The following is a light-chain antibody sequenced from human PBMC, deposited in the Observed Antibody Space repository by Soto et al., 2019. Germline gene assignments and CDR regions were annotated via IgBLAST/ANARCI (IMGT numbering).Light chain of an antibody. V-gene: IGKV3-15*01. CDR1: QSVSSN. CDR3: QQYNSWLGVT. J-gene: IGKJ3*01. Sequence: EIVMTQSPATLSVSPGERATLSCRASQSVSSNLAWYQQKPGQAPRLLIYGASTRATGIPARFSGSGSGTEFTLTISSLKSEDFAVYYCQQYNSWLGVTFGHGTKVDIK. CDR2: GAS.